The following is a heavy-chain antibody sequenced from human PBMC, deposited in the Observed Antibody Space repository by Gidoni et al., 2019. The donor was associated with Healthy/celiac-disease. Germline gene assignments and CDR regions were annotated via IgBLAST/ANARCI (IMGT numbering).Heavy chain of an antibody. J-gene: IGHJ4*02. CDR2: ISWNSGSI. Sequence: EVQLVEPGGGLVQPGRSLSLSCAASGFTFDDYAMHWARQAPGKGLEWVSGISWNSGSIGYADSVKGRFTISRDNAKNSLYLQMNSLRAEDTALYYCAKGGRFTMVRGIDYWGQGTLVTVSS. CDR3: AKGGRFTMVRGIDY. CDR1: GFTFDDYA. D-gene: IGHD3-10*01. V-gene: IGHV3-9*01.